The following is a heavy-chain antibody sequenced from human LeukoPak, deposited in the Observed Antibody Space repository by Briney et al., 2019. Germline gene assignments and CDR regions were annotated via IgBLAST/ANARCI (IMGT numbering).Heavy chain of an antibody. D-gene: IGHD4-11*01. Sequence: ASVKVSCKASGYTFSSYGISWLRQAPGQGLEWMGWINPYNGNTNYAQNLQARVTMTTDTSTSTAYMELRSLRSDDTAVYYCARGGFSTTFDPWGQGTLVTVSS. CDR2: INPYNGNT. CDR1: GYTFSSYG. J-gene: IGHJ5*02. V-gene: IGHV1-18*01. CDR3: ARGGFSTTFDP.